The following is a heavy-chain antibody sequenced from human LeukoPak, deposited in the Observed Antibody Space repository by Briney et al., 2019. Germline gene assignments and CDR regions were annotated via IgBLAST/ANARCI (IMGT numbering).Heavy chain of an antibody. CDR3: ARYDILTGYYGGY. Sequence: SETLSLTCTVSGYSISSGYDWGWLRQPPGQGLEWIGSIYYRRTLYHNPSLTSRVTISIDTYKNQLSLRLNSMTAADTAMYYCARYDILTGYYGGYWGQGTLVTVSS. CDR1: GYSISSGYD. D-gene: IGHD3-9*01. CDR2: IYYRRTL. V-gene: IGHV4-38-2*02. J-gene: IGHJ4*02.